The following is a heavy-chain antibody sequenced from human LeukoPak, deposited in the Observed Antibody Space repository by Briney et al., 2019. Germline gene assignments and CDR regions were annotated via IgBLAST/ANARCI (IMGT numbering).Heavy chain of an antibody. Sequence: GASVKVSCKASGYTFTSYGISWVRQAPGQGLEWMGWISAYNGNTNYAQKLQGRVTMTTDTSTSTAYMELRSLRSDDTAVYYCARDNLSRNYGDYGLGNWGQGTLVTVSS. CDR3: ARDNLSRNYGDYGLGN. D-gene: IGHD4-17*01. CDR2: ISAYNGNT. V-gene: IGHV1-18*01. J-gene: IGHJ4*02. CDR1: GYTFTSYG.